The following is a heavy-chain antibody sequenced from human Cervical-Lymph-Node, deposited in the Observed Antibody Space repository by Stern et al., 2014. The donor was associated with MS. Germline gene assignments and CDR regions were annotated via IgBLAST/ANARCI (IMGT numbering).Heavy chain of an antibody. CDR1: GFTFSSHA. CDR3: ARARIGAAVSFYFDS. D-gene: IGHD6-13*01. J-gene: IGHJ4*02. Sequence: VHLVESGGGVVQPGRSLRLSCAASGFTFSSHALHWVRQSPVKGLEWVAMISYDGSDIDYANSVKGRFTISRDNSRDTLYLQMNSLRAEDTALYFCARARIGAAVSFYFDSWGQGTLVTVSS. CDR2: ISYDGSDI. V-gene: IGHV3-30*04.